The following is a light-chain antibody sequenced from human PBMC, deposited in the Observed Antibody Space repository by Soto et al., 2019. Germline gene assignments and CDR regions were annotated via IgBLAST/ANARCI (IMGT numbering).Light chain of an antibody. CDR1: QSVRTY. CDR3: QQYVTYPWT. J-gene: IGKJ1*01. Sequence: EIVLTQSPVTLSLSPGERATLSCRASQSVRTYLAWYQVKPGQAPRLLIYDASRRASGVPARFSGSGSGTDFTLTISSLEPEDFAVYYCQQYVTYPWTFGQGTKVEIK. V-gene: IGKV3-11*01. CDR2: DAS.